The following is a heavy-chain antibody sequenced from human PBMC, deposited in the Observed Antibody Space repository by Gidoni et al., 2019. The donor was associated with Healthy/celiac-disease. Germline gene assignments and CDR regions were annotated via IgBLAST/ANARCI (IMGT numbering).Heavy chain of an antibody. V-gene: IGHV4-59*01. CDR3: ARADYYDSSGYHGAFDI. J-gene: IGHJ3*02. CDR1: GGSISSYY. D-gene: IGHD3-22*01. CDR2: IYYSGST. Sequence: QVQLQESGPGLVKPSETLSLPCTVSGGSISSYYWSWIRQPPGKGLEWIGYIYYSGSTNYNPSLKSRVTISVDTSKNQFALKLSSVTAADTAVYYCARADYYDSSGYHGAFDIWGQGTMVTVSS.